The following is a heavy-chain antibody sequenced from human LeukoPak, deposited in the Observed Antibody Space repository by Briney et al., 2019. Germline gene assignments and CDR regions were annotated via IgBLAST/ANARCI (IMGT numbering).Heavy chain of an antibody. CDR2: IYPDDSDT. Sequence: GESLKISCKGSGYTFINYWIGWVRQMRGKGLEWMGIIYPDDSDTSYSPSFQGQATISADKSISTAYLQWSSLKASDTAMYYCATVPSFGSSGDVPVDYWGQGTLVTVSS. CDR3: ATVPSFGSSGDVPVDY. V-gene: IGHV5-51*01. J-gene: IGHJ4*02. CDR1: GYTFINYW. D-gene: IGHD6-19*01.